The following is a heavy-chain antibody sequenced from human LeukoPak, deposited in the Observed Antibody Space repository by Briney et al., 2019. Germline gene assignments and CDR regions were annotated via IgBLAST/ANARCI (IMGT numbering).Heavy chain of an antibody. Sequence: GGTLRLSCAASGFAFSSYGMSWVRQAPGKGLEWVSAISGSGGRTYYADSVKGRFTISRDNAKNSLYLQMNSLRAEDTAVYYCAELGITMIGGVWGKGTTVTISS. CDR3: AELGITMIGGV. CDR1: GFAFSSYG. V-gene: IGHV3-23*01. CDR2: ISGSGGRT. D-gene: IGHD3-10*02. J-gene: IGHJ6*04.